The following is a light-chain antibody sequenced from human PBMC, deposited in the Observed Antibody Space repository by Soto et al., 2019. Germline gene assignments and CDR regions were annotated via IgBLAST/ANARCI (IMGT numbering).Light chain of an antibody. CDR3: QQYGSSLYT. V-gene: IGKV3-20*01. Sequence: EIVLTQSPGTLSLSPGERATLSCRASQSVSSSYLAWYQQKPGQAPRILIYGASSRATGIPDGFSGSGSGTDFTHSISRLEPEDFAVYYCQQYGSSLYTFGQGTKLKIK. CDR1: QSVSSSY. J-gene: IGKJ2*01. CDR2: GAS.